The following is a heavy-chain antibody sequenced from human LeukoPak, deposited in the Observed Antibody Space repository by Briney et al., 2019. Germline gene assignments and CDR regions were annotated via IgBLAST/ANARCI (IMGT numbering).Heavy chain of an antibody. CDR2: IIPIFGTA. CDR3: ARDRYYDATGQVDY. V-gene: IGHV1-69*05. CDR1: GGTFSSYA. D-gene: IGHD3-22*01. J-gene: IGHJ4*02. Sequence: ASVKVSCKASGGTFSSYAISWVRQAPGQGLEWMGGIIPIFGTANYAQKFQGRVTMTTDTSTSTAYMELRSLRSDDTAVYYCARDRYYDATGQVDYWGQGTLVTVSS.